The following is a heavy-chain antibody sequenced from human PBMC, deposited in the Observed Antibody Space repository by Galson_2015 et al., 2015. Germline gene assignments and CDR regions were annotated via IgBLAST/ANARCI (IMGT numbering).Heavy chain of an antibody. J-gene: IGHJ4*02. CDR1: GFTFSSYA. V-gene: IGHV3-64D*06. CDR3: VKDRVVEATTVYFDY. D-gene: IGHD1-26*01. CDR2: ISSNGGST. Sequence: SLRLSCAASGFTFSSYAMHWVRQAPGKGLEYVSAISSNGGSTYYADPVKGRFTISRDNSKNTLYLQMSSLRAEDTAVYYCVKDRVVEATTVYFDYWGQGTLVAVSS.